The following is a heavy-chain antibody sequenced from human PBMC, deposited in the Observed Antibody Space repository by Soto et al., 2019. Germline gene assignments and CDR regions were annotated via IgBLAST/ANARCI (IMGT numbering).Heavy chain of an antibody. D-gene: IGHD2-15*01. CDR3: AGFVVPASRNSDFDX. CDR1: GISVSTIDYY. CDR2: IYYSGST. Sequence: PSETLSLTCTVSGISVSTIDYYWGWVRQPPGKGLDWIGNIYYSGSTFYNPSLRSRVTLSVDASKNQFSLRLNSVTAADTAVYFCAGFVVPASRNSDFDXWGQGTLVTVSX. V-gene: IGHV4-39*01. J-gene: IGHJ4*02.